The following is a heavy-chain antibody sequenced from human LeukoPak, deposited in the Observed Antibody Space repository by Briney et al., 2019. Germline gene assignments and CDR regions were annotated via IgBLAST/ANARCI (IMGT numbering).Heavy chain of an antibody. CDR1: GFTFSGYA. Sequence: GGSLRLSCAASGFTFSGYAMHWVRQAPGKGLEYVSAITNNGGTTYYANSVKGRFTISRDNSKNTLYLQMGSVRAEDMAVYYCARVGVWNYFDYWGQGTLVTVSS. J-gene: IGHJ4*02. CDR2: ITNNGGTT. D-gene: IGHD3-16*01. CDR3: ARVGVWNYFDY. V-gene: IGHV3-64*01.